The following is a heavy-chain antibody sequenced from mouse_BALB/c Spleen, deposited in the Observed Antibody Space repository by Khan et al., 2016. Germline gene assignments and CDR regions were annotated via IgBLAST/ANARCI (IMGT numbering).Heavy chain of an antibody. V-gene: IGHV2-6-2*01. Sequence: QVQLKESGPDLVAPSQSLSITCTVSGFSLTSYGVHWVRQPPGKGLEWLVVIWSDGSTTYNSALKSRLSISKDNSKSQVFLKMNSLQTDDTAMYYCARHWLRRNAMDYWGQGTSVTVSS. CDR3: ARHWLRRNAMDY. J-gene: IGHJ4*01. CDR1: GFSLTSYG. D-gene: IGHD2-2*01. CDR2: IWSDGST.